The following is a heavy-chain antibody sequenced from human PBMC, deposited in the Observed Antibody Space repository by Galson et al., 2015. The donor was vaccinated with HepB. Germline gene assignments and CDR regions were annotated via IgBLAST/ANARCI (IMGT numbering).Heavy chain of an antibody. CDR3: AKDLGASTVTTRTSREGNLYYYYYGMDV. J-gene: IGHJ6*02. CDR2: ISYDGSNK. V-gene: IGHV3-30*18. D-gene: IGHD4-17*01. Sequence: SLRLSCAASGFTFSSYGMHWVRQAPGKGLEWVAVISYDGSNKYYADSVKGRFTISRDNSKNTLYLQMNSLRAEDTAVYYCAKDLGASTVTTRTSREGNLYYYYYGMDVWGQGTTVTVSS. CDR1: GFTFSSYG.